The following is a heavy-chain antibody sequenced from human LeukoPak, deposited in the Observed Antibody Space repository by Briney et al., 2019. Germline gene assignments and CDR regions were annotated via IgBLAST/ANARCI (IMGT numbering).Heavy chain of an antibody. Sequence: PSETLSLTCAVYGGSFSGYYWSWIRQPPGKGLEWIGEINHSGSTNYNPSLKSRVTISVDTSKNQFSLKLSSVTAADTAVYYCARAPPYGSGSYFDYWGQGTLVTVSS. CDR2: INHSGST. D-gene: IGHD3-10*01. J-gene: IGHJ4*01. CDR3: ARAPPYGSGSYFDY. V-gene: IGHV4-34*01. CDR1: GGSFSGYY.